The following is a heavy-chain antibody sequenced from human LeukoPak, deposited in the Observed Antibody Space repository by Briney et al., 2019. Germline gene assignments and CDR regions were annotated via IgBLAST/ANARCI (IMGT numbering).Heavy chain of an antibody. Sequence: GGSLRLSCAASGFTFDDYAMHWVRQAPGKGLEWVSGISWNSGSIGYADSVKGRFTISRDNAKNSLYLQMNSLRAEDTAVYYCARDLDFWTGNWFDPWGQGTLVTVSS. J-gene: IGHJ5*02. CDR1: GFTFDDYA. D-gene: IGHD3/OR15-3a*01. CDR2: ISWNSGSI. V-gene: IGHV3-9*01. CDR3: ARDLDFWTGNWFDP.